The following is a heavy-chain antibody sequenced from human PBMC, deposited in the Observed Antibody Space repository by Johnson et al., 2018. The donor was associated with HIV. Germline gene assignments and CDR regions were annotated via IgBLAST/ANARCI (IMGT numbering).Heavy chain of an antibody. V-gene: IGHV3-66*01. CDR3: AREMAATNAWALDI. CDR1: GFTFSNAW. CDR2: IYSGGST. D-gene: IGHD5-24*01. J-gene: IGHJ3*02. Sequence: VQLVESGGGLVKPGGSLRLSCAASGFTFSNAWMSWVRQAPGKGLEWVSVIYSGGSTYYADSVKGRFTISRDNSKNTLYLQMNSLRAEDTAVYYCAREMAATNAWALDIWGQGTMVTVSS.